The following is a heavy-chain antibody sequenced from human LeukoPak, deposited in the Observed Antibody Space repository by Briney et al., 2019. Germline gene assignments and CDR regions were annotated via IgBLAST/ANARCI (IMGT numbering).Heavy chain of an antibody. CDR3: ARGSNWFDP. CDR2: IGATDGSK. V-gene: IGHV3-48*02. D-gene: IGHD6-19*01. Sequence: GGSLRLSCAASGFTFSAYSMNWVRQAPGKGLEWVPYIGATDGSKYYADSVKGRFSISRDNAKNSLYLQMNSLRDEDTAVYYCARGSNWFDPWGQGTLVTVSS. CDR1: GFTFSAYS. J-gene: IGHJ5*02.